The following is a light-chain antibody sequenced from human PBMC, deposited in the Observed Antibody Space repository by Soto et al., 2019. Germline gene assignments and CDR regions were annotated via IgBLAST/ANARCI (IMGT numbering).Light chain of an antibody. CDR2: GAC. Sequence: EIVLTQSPCTLSLSPGERATLSCRASQSVSSSYLAWYQQKPGQAPRLLIYGACSRATGIPARFSGSGSGTDFTLTISSLEPEDSAVYYCQQYGSSPRTFGEGTKVEIK. CDR3: QQYGSSPRT. J-gene: IGKJ4*01. CDR1: QSVSSSY. V-gene: IGKV3-20*01.